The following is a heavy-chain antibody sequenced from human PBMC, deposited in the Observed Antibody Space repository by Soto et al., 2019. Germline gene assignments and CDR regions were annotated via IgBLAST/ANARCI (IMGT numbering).Heavy chain of an antibody. CDR3: AIVSAAAGTPFYYYYGMDV. Sequence: QVQLQESGPGLVKPSATLSLTCAVSGGSISSSNWWSWVRQPPGKGLEWIGEIYHSGSTNYNPSLKSRVSISVIRSKNLFSLRLSSVTAADTAVYYCAIVSAAAGTPFYYYYGMDVWGQGTTVTVSS. CDR2: IYHSGST. D-gene: IGHD6-13*01. V-gene: IGHV4-4*02. CDR1: GGSISSSNW. J-gene: IGHJ6*02.